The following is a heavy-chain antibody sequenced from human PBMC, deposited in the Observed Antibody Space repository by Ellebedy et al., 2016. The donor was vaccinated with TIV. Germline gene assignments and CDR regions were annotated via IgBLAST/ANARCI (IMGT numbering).Heavy chain of an antibody. D-gene: IGHD6-19*01. CDR1: GFTFSSYA. CDR3: AKGRGGGSDSSAPRYYFDS. CDR2: ISHTGSRT. V-gene: IGHV3-23*01. J-gene: IGHJ4*02. Sequence: PGGSLRLSCAASGFTFSSYAMSWVRQAPGKGLEWVSTISHTGSRTYYADSVKGRSTISRDNSKNTMYLQMNSLRVEDAAVYYCAKGRGGGSDSSAPRYYFDSWGLGTLVTVSS.